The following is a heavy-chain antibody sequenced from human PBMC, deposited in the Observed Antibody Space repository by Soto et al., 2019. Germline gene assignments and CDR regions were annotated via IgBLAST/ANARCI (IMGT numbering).Heavy chain of an antibody. CDR3: ATALGCRSTSCTLDY. J-gene: IGHJ4*02. Sequence: QVQLVQSGAEVKKPGSSVKVSCKASGGTFGSNAFSWVRQAPGQGLEWMGGIIPVSGAAHYAQKFQGRVTITADESTSTAYMELSSLSSQDTAVYYCATALGCRSTSCTLDYWGQGTRVIVSS. V-gene: IGHV1-69*01. CDR1: GGTFGSNA. CDR2: IIPVSGAA. D-gene: IGHD2-2*01.